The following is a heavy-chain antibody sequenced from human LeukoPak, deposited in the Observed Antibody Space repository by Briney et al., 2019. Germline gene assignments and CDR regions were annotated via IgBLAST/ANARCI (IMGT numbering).Heavy chain of an antibody. CDR3: ARRMGRRFGERYYYYHYMDV. CDR2: INHSGSF. J-gene: IGHJ6*03. D-gene: IGHD3-10*01. Sequence: PSETLSLTCAVYGGSLSGYYWSWIRQPPGKGLEWTGEINHSGSFNYNSSLKSRVTISVDTSKNQFSLKLSSVTAADTAVYYCARRMGRRFGERYYYYHYMDVWGKGTTVTISS. CDR1: GGSLSGYY. V-gene: IGHV4-34*01.